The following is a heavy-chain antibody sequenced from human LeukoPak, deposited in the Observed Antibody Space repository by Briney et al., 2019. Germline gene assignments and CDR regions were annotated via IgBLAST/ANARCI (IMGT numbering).Heavy chain of an antibody. Sequence: ASVTVSFKGSGYTFTGYYMHWVRQAPGQGVEWVGWINPNSPGTNYPQQFPRSVPMTSDTSISTAYMELSMLRSDDTAVYYCARGPFRWNYYGSRALYGMDVWGQGTTVTVSS. J-gene: IGHJ6*02. D-gene: IGHD3-10*01. CDR1: GYTFTGYY. V-gene: IGHV1-2*02. CDR2: INPNSPGT. CDR3: ARGPFRWNYYGSRALYGMDV.